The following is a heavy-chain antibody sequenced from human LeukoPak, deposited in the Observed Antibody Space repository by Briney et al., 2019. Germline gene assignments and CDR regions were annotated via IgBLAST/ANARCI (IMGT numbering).Heavy chain of an antibody. Sequence: PGGSLRLSCVASEYTFSNYAMSWVRQAPGKGLEGVSSIDSGGGSTYYADSVKGQFSISRDNSKNTLYLQMNSLRAEDTAIYYCASADGSGYRYYWGQGTLVTVSS. CDR3: ASADGSGYRYY. CDR1: EYTFSNYA. J-gene: IGHJ4*02. D-gene: IGHD3-22*01. V-gene: IGHV3-23*01. CDR2: IDSGGGST.